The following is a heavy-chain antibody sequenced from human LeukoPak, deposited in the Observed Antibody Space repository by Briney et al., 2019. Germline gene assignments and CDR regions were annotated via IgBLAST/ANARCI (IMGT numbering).Heavy chain of an antibody. CDR2: IYPGDSDT. CDR1: GYSFTSYW. CDR3: ARLSTFSSSWVDY. J-gene: IGHJ4*02. V-gene: IGHV5-51*01. D-gene: IGHD2-2*01. Sequence: GESLKISCKGSGYSFTSYWIGWVRQMPGKGLEWMGIIYPGDSDTRYIPSFRGQVTISADKSISTTYLQWSSMKASDTAMYYCARLSTFSSSWVDYWGQGTLVTVSS.